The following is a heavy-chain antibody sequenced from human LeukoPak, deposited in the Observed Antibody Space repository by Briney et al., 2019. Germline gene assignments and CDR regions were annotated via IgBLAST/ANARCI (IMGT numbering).Heavy chain of an antibody. CDR3: AKEEGYYYDSGGYYVEYFQH. CDR2: ISGSGGTT. Sequence: GSLRLSCAASGFTFNNYAMSWVRQAPGKGLEWVSAISGSGGTTYYADSVKGRFTFSRDNSKNTLYLQMNSLRVEDTAVYYCAKEEGYYYDSGGYYVEYFQHWGQGTLVTVSS. CDR1: GFTFNNYA. V-gene: IGHV3-23*01. D-gene: IGHD3-22*01. J-gene: IGHJ1*01.